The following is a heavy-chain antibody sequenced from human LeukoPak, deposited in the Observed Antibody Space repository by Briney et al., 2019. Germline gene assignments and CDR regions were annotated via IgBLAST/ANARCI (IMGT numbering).Heavy chain of an antibody. D-gene: IGHD3-10*01. V-gene: IGHV5-51*01. CDR1: GYRFTSYW. Sequence: GESLKISCKGSGYRFTSYWIGWVRQMPGKGLEWMGIIYPGDSDTRYSPSFQGQVTISADKSISTAYLQWSSLQASDTAKYYCARHAEITLIRGVQYYYYMDVWGKGTTVTVSS. CDR3: ARHAEITLIRGVQYYYYMDV. J-gene: IGHJ6*03. CDR2: IYPGDSDT.